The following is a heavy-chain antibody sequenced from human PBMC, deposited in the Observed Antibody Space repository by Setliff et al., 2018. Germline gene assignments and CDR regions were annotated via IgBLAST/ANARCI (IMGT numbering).Heavy chain of an antibody. CDR3: VKETLPYCTGPTCYPLDH. J-gene: IGHJ4*02. CDR2: LSGGGSIM. CDR1: RFTFSSYS. D-gene: IGHD2-8*02. Sequence: PGGSLRLSCAASRFTFSSYSMSWVRQAPGKGLEWVSYLSGGGSIMYYTDSVKGRFTISRDNSDNTLYLQMNSLRDADTAIYYCVKETLPYCTGPTCYPLDHWGQGTLVTVSS. V-gene: IGHV3-23*01.